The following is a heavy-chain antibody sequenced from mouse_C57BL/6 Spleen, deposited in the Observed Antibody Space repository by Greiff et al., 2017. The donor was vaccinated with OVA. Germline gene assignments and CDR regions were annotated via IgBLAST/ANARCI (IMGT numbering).Heavy chain of an antibody. Sequence: EVKLMESGGGLVQPGGSLKLSCAASGFTFSDYYMYWVRQTPEKRLEWVAYISNGGGSTYYPDTVKGRFTISRDNAKNTLYLQMSRLKSEDTAMYYCARHGSTMVTTDAMDYWGQGTSVTVSS. J-gene: IGHJ4*01. CDR1: GFTFSDYY. D-gene: IGHD2-2*01. CDR3: ARHGSTMVTTDAMDY. CDR2: ISNGGGST. V-gene: IGHV5-12*01.